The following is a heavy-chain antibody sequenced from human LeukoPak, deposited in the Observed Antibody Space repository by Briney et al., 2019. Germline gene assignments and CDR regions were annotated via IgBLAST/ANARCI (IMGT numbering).Heavy chain of an antibody. J-gene: IGHJ6*02. CDR1: GFTFDDYA. D-gene: IGHD2-2*01. CDR2: ISSSSSYI. Sequence: GGSLRLSCAASGFTFDDYAMHWVRQAPGKRLEWVSSISSSSSYIYYADSVKGRFTISRDNAKNSLYLQMNSLRAEDTAVYYCARDLPGVPAALYYYYGMDVWGQGTTVTVSS. CDR3: ARDLPGVPAALYYYYGMDV. V-gene: IGHV3-21*01.